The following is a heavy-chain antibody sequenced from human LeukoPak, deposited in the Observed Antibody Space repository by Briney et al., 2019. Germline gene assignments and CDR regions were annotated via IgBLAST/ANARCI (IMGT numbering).Heavy chain of an antibody. CDR3: STGSGWLSVY. D-gene: IGHD6-19*01. CDR2: ISGGTT. Sequence: GRSLRLSCTASGFTFGDYLMSWFRQAPRKGLEWIGFISGGTTEYAASVKGRFTISRDDSTSIAYLQMNSLTTEDTAVYYCSTGSGWLSVYWGQGTLVTVSS. J-gene: IGHJ4*02. CDR1: GFTFGDYL. V-gene: IGHV3-49*03.